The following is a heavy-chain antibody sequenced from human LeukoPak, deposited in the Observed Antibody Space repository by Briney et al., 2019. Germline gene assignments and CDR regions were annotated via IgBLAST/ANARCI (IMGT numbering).Heavy chain of an antibody. D-gene: IGHD3-22*01. V-gene: IGHV4-59*01. J-gene: IGHJ4*02. CDR1: GASISSYY. CDR3: ARVRGYYDSSGYDY. CDR2: IYYSGST. Sequence: SETLSLTCTVSGASISSYYWSWIRQPPGKGLECIGYIYYSGSTNYNPALKSRVTISEDTSKNQISLKLSSVTAADTAVYYCARVRGYYDSSGYDYWGRGTLVTVSS.